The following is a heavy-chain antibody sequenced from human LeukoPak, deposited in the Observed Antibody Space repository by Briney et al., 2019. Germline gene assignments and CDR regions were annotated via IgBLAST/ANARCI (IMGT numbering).Heavy chain of an antibody. Sequence: GGSLRLSCAASGFTSSSYEMNWVRQAPGKGLEWLSYISSRGTDIYYADSVKGRFIISRDSAKSSLSLQMNSLRVEDTAVYYCVRDGSVGSGRHFEYWGQGTLVTVSS. J-gene: IGHJ4*02. CDR1: GFTSSSYE. CDR3: VRDGSVGSGRHFEY. V-gene: IGHV3-48*03. CDR2: ISSRGTDI. D-gene: IGHD1-26*01.